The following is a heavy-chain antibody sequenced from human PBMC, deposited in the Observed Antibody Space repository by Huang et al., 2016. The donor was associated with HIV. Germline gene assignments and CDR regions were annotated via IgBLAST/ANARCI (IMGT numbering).Heavy chain of an antibody. CDR3: ARVESRRYYDSSGYYY. J-gene: IGHJ4*02. V-gene: IGHV1-69*01. CDR1: GGTFSSYA. CDR2: IIPIVGKA. D-gene: IGHD3-22*01. Sequence: QVQLVQSGAEVKKPGSSVKVSCKASGGTFSSYAISWGRQAPGQGLGWMGGIIPIVGKANYAQKFQGRVTITADESTSTAYMELSSLRSEDTAVYYCARVESRRYYDSSGYYYWGQGTLVTVSS.